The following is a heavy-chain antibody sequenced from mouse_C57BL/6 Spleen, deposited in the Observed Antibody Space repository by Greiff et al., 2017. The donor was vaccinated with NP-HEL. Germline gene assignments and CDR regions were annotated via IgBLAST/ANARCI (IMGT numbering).Heavy chain of an antibody. CDR2: IDPETGGT. D-gene: IGHD2-1*01. J-gene: IGHJ3*01. Sequence: VKLMESGAELVRPGASVTLSCKASGYTFTDYEMHWVKQTPVHGLEWIGAIDPETGGTAYNQKFKGKAILTADKSSSTAYMELRSLTSEDSAVYYCTGYYGNFAYWGQGTLVTVSA. CDR3: TGYYGNFAY. V-gene: IGHV1-15*01. CDR1: GYTFTDYE.